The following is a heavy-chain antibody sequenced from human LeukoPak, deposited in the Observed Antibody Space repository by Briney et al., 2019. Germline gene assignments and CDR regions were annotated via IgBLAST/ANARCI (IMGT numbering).Heavy chain of an antibody. Sequence: SETLSLTCTVSGGSISSYYWTWIRQPPGKGLEWIGYIYYRGSTNYNSSLKSRVTISIDTSKNQFSLKLTSVTAADTALYYCARGGNPKLDAFDIWGQGTMVTVSS. CDR1: GGSISSYY. CDR3: ARGGNPKLDAFDI. D-gene: IGHD3-16*01. J-gene: IGHJ3*02. CDR2: IYYRGST. V-gene: IGHV4-59*12.